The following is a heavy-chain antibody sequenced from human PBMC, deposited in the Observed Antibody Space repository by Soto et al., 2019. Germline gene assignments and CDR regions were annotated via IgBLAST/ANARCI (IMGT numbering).Heavy chain of an antibody. D-gene: IGHD3-16*02. V-gene: IGHV4-39*01. Sequence: SETLSLTCTVSGDSISSSGYYWGWIRQTPGKGLEGIGSIYYSGSTYYNPSLKSRVTISVDTSKNQFSLKLSSVTVADTAVYYCARLDRNYYYGMDVWGQGTTVTVSS. CDR3: ARLDRNYYYGMDV. J-gene: IGHJ6*02. CDR1: GDSISSSGYY. CDR2: IYYSGST.